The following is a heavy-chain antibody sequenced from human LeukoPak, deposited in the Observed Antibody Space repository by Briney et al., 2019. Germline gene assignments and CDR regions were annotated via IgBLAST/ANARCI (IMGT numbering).Heavy chain of an antibody. D-gene: IGHD2-15*01. CDR3: ARLVGGFFNNYFDY. J-gene: IGHJ4*02. CDR1: GFTFRSYE. CDR2: ISSSGNTR. Sequence: GGCLGLSCAASGFTFRSYEMNWVRQAPGKGLEWVSYISSSGNTRHYAASWEGRFTISRDNTKNSLYLQMNSLRAEDTAVYYCARLVGGFFNNYFDYWGQGTLVTVSS. V-gene: IGHV3-48*03.